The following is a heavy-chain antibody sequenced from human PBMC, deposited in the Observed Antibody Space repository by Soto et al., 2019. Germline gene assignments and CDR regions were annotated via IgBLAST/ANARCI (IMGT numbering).Heavy chain of an antibody. Sequence: QVQLQESGLGLVKPSETLSLTCTVSGGSISSYYWSWIRQPPGKGLEWIGYIYYSGSTNYNPSLKSRVTISVDTSKNQFSLKLSSVTAADTAVYYCARTSSSWQIDYWGQGTLVTVSS. CDR3: ARTSSSWQIDY. J-gene: IGHJ4*02. CDR2: IYYSGST. V-gene: IGHV4-59*01. CDR1: GGSISSYY. D-gene: IGHD6-13*01.